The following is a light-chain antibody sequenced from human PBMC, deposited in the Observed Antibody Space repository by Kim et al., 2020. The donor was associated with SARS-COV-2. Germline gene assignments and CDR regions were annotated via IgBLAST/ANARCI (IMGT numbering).Light chain of an antibody. CDR2: DAS. V-gene: IGKV1-33*01. CDR1: QDISNY. Sequence: DIQMTQSPSSLSASVGDRVTITCQASQDISNYLNWYQQKPGKAPKLLIYDASNLETGVPSRLSGSGSGTDFTFTISSLQPEDIATYYCQQYDNLPRPFGQGTKVDIK. CDR3: QQYDNLPRP. J-gene: IGKJ1*01.